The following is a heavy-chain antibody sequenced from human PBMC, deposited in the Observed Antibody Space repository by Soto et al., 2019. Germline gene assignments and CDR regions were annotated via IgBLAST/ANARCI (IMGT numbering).Heavy chain of an antibody. CDR3: AVHKHPEYSSSRPYYYYYGMDV. D-gene: IGHD6-6*01. V-gene: IGHV1-69*01. Sequence: QVQLVQSGAEVKKPGSSVKVSCKASGGTFSSYAISWVRQAPGQGLEWMGGIIPIFGTANYAQKFQGRVTITADESTSTAYMELSSLRSEDTAVYYCAVHKHPEYSSSRPYYYYYGMDVWGQGTTVTVSS. CDR2: IIPIFGTA. CDR1: GGTFSSYA. J-gene: IGHJ6*02.